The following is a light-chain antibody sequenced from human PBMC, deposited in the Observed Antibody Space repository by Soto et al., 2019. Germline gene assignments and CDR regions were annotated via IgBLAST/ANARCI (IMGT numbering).Light chain of an antibody. CDR3: SSYTIISTYV. CDR1: SSDVGTYNY. J-gene: IGLJ1*01. V-gene: IGLV2-14*01. CDR2: EVS. Sequence: QSVLTQPASVSGSPGQSITISCTGTSSDVGTYNYVSWYQQHPGKAPNLMIYEVSNRPSGVSDRFSGSKSGNTASLTISGLQADDEADYYCSSYTIISTYVFGTGTKLTVL.